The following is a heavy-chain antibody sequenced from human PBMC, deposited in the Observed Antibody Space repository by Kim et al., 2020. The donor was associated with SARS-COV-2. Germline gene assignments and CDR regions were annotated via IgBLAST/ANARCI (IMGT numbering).Heavy chain of an antibody. D-gene: IGHD6-13*01. V-gene: IGHV3-73*01. Sequence: YAASVKGRFTISRDESKNTAYLQMNSLKTEDTAVYYCTIIAAAESRPTDYWGQGTLVTVSS. J-gene: IGHJ4*02. CDR3: TIIAAAESRPTDY.